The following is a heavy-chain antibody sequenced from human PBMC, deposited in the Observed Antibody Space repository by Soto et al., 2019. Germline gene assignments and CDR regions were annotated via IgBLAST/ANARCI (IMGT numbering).Heavy chain of an antibody. CDR3: ARDNPRSSGWDV. CDR2: ISSSSSTI. V-gene: IGHV3-48*02. CDR1: GFPLSSYS. J-gene: IGHJ6*02. Sequence: EVQLVESGGGLVQPGGSLRLSGEASGFPLSSYSMNWARQAQGQGLEWVSYISSSSSTIYYADSVKGRFTISRDNAKNSLYLQMNSLRDEDTAVYYCARDNPRSSGWDVWGQGTTVTVSS.